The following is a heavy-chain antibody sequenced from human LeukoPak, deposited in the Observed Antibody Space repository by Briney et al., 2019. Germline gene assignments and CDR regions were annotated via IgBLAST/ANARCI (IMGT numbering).Heavy chain of an antibody. V-gene: IGHV4-39*07. CDR3: ARDRDGDYANWFDP. CDR2: IYYSGST. J-gene: IGHJ5*02. Sequence: WVRQPPGKGLEWIGSIYYSGSTYYNPSLKSRVTISVDTSKNQFSLKLSSVTAADTAVYYCARDRDGDYANWFDPWGQGTLVTVSS. D-gene: IGHD4-17*01.